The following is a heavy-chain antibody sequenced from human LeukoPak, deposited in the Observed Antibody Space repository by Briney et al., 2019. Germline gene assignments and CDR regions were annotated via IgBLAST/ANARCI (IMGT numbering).Heavy chain of an antibody. CDR1: GYSFTSYW. D-gene: IGHD6-13*01. V-gene: IGHV5-51*01. Sequence: AGESLKISCKGSGYSFTSYWIGWVRQMPGKGLEWMGIIYPGDSDTRYSPSFQGQVTISADKSISTAYLQWSSLKASDTAMYYCAKRFAAADPYFDYWGQGTLVTVSS. J-gene: IGHJ4*02. CDR2: IYPGDSDT. CDR3: AKRFAAADPYFDY.